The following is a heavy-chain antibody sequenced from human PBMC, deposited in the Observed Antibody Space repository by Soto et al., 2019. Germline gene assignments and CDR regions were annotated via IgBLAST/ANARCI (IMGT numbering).Heavy chain of an antibody. Sequence: ASVKVSCKASGGSFSNFGISWVRQAPGQGLEWMGGIVPVFGRPNYAQRFRGRLTIIADESTSTGYMELISLRSDDTAVYYCAREGSGYNFWGQGTQVTVSS. D-gene: IGHD5-12*01. CDR2: IVPVFGRP. V-gene: IGHV1-69*13. J-gene: IGHJ4*02. CDR3: AREGSGYNF. CDR1: GGSFSNFG.